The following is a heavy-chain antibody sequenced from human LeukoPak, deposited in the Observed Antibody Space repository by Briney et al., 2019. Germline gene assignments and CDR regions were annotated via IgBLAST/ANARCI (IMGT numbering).Heavy chain of an antibody. J-gene: IGHJ4*02. CDR2: IIPMFGTA. Sequence: SVKVSCKASGGTFTNFLISWVRQAPGQGLEWMGRIIPMFGTANYAQKFQGRVTITTDESTSTAYMELSSLRSEDTAVYYCARESGDGYNLNYWGQGTLVTVSS. V-gene: IGHV1-69*05. CDR1: GGTFTNFL. D-gene: IGHD5-24*01. CDR3: ARESGDGYNLNY.